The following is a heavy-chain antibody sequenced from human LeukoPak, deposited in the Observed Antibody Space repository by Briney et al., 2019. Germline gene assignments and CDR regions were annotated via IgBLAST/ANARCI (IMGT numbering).Heavy chain of an antibody. CDR3: AKDATGYSSGGGYFDY. V-gene: IGHV3-23*01. J-gene: IGHJ4*02. CDR2: ISTAGYST. CDR1: GFTFSNYA. Sequence: GGSLRLSCAASGFTFSNYAMSWVRQAPGKGLEWVSTISTAGYSTYYADSVKDRFTISRDNSENTLYLQMNSPRPEDTAIYYCAKDATGYSSGGGYFDYWGQGALVTVSS. D-gene: IGHD6-19*01.